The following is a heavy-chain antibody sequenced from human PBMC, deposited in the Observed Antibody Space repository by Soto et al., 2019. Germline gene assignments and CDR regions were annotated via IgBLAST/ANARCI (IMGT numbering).Heavy chain of an antibody. D-gene: IGHD3-22*01. J-gene: IGHJ5*02. V-gene: IGHV4-59*08. CDR3: ARRNYDSSGTRFDP. Sequence: QVQLQESGPGLVKPWETLSLTCTVSGDSITTHYWSWIRQPPGKGLEWMGDVFYSGSTNYNPSLKSRVNISVDTSKNQFPLRLRSVTAADTAVYYCARRNYDSSGTRFDPWGQGTLVTVSS. CDR1: GDSITTHY. CDR2: VFYSGST.